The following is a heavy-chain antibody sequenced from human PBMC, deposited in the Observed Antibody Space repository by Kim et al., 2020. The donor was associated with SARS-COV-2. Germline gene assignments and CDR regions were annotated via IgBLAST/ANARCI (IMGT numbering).Heavy chain of an antibody. D-gene: IGHD6-19*01. CDR1: GFTFDDYA. Sequence: GGSLRLSCAASGFTFDDYAIQWVRQVPGKGPEWVSLISRDGGEIKYADSVKGRFTIPRDNSKKSVYLQMNSLRSEDTALYYCVRGQQWLIKNWGQGTQVTVSS. J-gene: IGHJ4*02. CDR2: ISRDGGEI. CDR3: VRGQQWLIKN. V-gene: IGHV3-43*02.